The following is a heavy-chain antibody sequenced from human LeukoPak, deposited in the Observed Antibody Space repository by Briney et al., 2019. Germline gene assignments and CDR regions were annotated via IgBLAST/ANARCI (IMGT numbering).Heavy chain of an antibody. D-gene: IGHD3-22*01. CDR2: MNPNSGNT. Sequence: ASVKVSCKASGYTFTSYDINWVRQATGQGLEWMGWMNPNSGNTGYAQKFQGRVTITRNTSISTAYMELSSLRSEDTAVYYCARGSHYYDSSGWNYYYYMDVWGKGTTVTVSS. J-gene: IGHJ6*03. CDR1: GYTFTSYD. V-gene: IGHV1-8*01. CDR3: ARGSHYYDSSGWNYYYYMDV.